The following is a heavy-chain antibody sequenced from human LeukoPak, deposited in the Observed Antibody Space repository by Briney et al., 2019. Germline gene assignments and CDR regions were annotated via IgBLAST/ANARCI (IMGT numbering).Heavy chain of an antibody. Sequence: ASVKVSCKASGYTFTIYGISWVRQAPGQGLEWMGWISAYNGNTNYAQKLQGRVTMTTDTSTSTAYMELRSLRSDDTAVYYCARGELDYYGSGSYYGGWYWGQGTLVTVSS. J-gene: IGHJ4*02. V-gene: IGHV1-18*01. CDR1: GYTFTIYG. D-gene: IGHD3-10*01. CDR2: ISAYNGNT. CDR3: ARGELDYYGSGSYYGGWY.